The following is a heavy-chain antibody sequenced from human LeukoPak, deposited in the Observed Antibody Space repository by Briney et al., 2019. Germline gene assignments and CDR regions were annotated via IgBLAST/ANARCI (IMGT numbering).Heavy chain of an antibody. Sequence: ASVKVSCKASGYTFTSYYMHWVRQAPGQGLEWMGIINPSGGSTSYAQKFQGRVTMTRDTSISTAYMELSRLRSDDTAVYYCARESVVRGGGGDYWGQGTLVTVSS. CDR3: ARESVVRGGGGDY. D-gene: IGHD3-10*01. CDR1: GYTFTSYY. J-gene: IGHJ4*02. V-gene: IGHV1-46*01. CDR2: INPSGGST.